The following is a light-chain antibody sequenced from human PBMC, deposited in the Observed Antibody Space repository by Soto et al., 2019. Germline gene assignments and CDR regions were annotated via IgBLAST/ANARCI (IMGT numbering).Light chain of an antibody. CDR2: SAS. CDR1: QSVSSN. Sequence: EIVMTQSPATLSVSPGERVTLSCRASQSVSSNLAWYQQKPGQAPRLLIYSASPRATGIPARFSGSGSGTEFTLAITSLQSEDFAVYFCQQYVIWPPTFTFGQGTKLEIK. V-gene: IGKV3-15*01. J-gene: IGKJ2*01. CDR3: QQYVIWPPTFT.